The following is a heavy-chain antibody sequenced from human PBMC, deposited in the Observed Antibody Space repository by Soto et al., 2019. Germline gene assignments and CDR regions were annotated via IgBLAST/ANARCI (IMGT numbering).Heavy chain of an antibody. D-gene: IGHD4-17*01. J-gene: IGHJ3*02. CDR1: GDSISSSNW. CDR3: ARFMTMVTNLAFDI. CDR2: IHYSGST. V-gene: IGHV4-4*02. Sequence: SETLSITCAVSGDSISSSNWWSWVRQPPGKGLEWIGEIHYSGSTNYNPSLKSRVTISVDKSKNQFSLKLSSVTAADTAVYYCARFMTMVTNLAFDIWGQGTMVTVSS.